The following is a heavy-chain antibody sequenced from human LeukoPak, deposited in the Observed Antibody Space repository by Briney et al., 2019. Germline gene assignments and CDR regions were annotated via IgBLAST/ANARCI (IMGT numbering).Heavy chain of an antibody. V-gene: IGHV3-23*01. D-gene: IGHD2-2*01. CDR1: GFTFSNDA. CDR2: ISGSGGNT. CDR3: AKNRANEDVVVVPAAEGFDY. J-gene: IGHJ4*02. Sequence: PGGSLRLSCAASGFTFSNDAMSWVRQAPGKGLEWVSAISGSGGNTNYADSVKGRFTVSRDNSKNTLHLQMNSLRVEDTAVYYCAKNRANEDVVVVPAAEGFDYWGQGTLVTVSS.